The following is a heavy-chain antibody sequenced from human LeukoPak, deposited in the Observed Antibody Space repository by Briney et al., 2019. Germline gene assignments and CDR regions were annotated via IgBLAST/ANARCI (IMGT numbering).Heavy chain of an antibody. Sequence: ASVEVSYKASGYTFTSYCIHWVRQAPGQGLEWMGIINPSGGSTSYAQKFQGRVTMTRDTSTSTFYMELSSLRSEDTAVYYCARGQGGAAADTFDYWGQGPLVTVSS. J-gene: IGHJ4*02. D-gene: IGHD6-13*01. CDR3: ARGQGGAAADTFDY. CDR2: INPSGGST. CDR1: GYTFTSYC. V-gene: IGHV1-46*01.